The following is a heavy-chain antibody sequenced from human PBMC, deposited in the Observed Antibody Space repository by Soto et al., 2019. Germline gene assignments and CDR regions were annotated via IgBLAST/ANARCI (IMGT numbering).Heavy chain of an antibody. CDR1: GGTFSSYA. J-gene: IGHJ6*02. CDR2: IIPIFGTA. Sequence: QVQLVQSGAEVKKPGSSVKVSCKASGGTFSSYAISWVRQAPGQGLEWMGGIIPIFGTANYAQKFQGRVTITADESTGTPNMKPSSLGSEDTAVYDCARSRTGTVSYCCGRDVWGHWTTVTATS. D-gene: IGHD1-1*01. CDR3: ARSRTGTVSYCCGRDV. V-gene: IGHV1-69*12.